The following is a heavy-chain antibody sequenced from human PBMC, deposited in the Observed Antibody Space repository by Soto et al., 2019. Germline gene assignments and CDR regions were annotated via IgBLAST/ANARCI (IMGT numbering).Heavy chain of an antibody. CDR1: GYTFTSYG. Sequence: ASVKVSCKASGYTFTSYGISWVRQAPGQGLEWMGWISAYNGNTNYAQKLQGRVTMTTDTSTSTAYMELRSLRSDDTAVYYCARDLIYYDIENWFDPWGQGTLVTVSS. D-gene: IGHD3-22*01. CDR2: ISAYNGNT. V-gene: IGHV1-18*01. CDR3: ARDLIYYDIENWFDP. J-gene: IGHJ5*02.